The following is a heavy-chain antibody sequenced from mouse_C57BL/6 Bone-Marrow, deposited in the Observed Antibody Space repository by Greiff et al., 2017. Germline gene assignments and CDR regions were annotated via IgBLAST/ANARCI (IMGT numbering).Heavy chain of an antibody. CDR3: ARDYGAAWFAY. D-gene: IGHD1-1*01. V-gene: IGHV1-9*01. Sequence: QVQLQQSGAELMKPGASVKLSCKATGYTFTGYWIEWVKQRPGHGLEWIGEILPGSGSTNYNEKFKGKATFTADTSSNTAYMQLSGLTTEDSAIYDCARDYGAAWFAYWGQGTLVTVSA. J-gene: IGHJ3*01. CDR2: ILPGSGST. CDR1: GYTFTGYW.